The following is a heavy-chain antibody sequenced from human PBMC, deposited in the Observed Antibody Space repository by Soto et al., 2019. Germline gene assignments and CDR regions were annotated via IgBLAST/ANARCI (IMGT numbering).Heavy chain of an antibody. J-gene: IGHJ4*02. CDR3: ATGTGTFEY. Sequence: SKTLSLTCAISGDSVSSNSAAWNWIRQSPSRGLEWLGRTYYRSKWYNDYAGSAKSRIIINPDTSKNQYSLQLNSVTPEDTAVYYCATGTGTFEYWGQGILVTVSS. CDR2: TYYRSKWYN. CDR1: GDSVSSNSAA. V-gene: IGHV6-1*01. D-gene: IGHD1-1*01.